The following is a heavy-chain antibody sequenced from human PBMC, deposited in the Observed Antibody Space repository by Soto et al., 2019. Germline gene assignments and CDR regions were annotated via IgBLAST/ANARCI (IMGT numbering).Heavy chain of an antibody. Sequence: GASVKVSCKASGGTFSSYAISWVRQAPGQGLEWMGGIIPIFGTANYAQKFQGRVTITADESTSTAYMELSSLRSEDTAVYYCAGDLWGIAAAGVYGMDVWGQGTTVTVSS. CDR3: AGDLWGIAAAGVYGMDV. V-gene: IGHV1-69*13. J-gene: IGHJ6*02. CDR1: GGTFSSYA. CDR2: IIPIFGTA. D-gene: IGHD6-13*01.